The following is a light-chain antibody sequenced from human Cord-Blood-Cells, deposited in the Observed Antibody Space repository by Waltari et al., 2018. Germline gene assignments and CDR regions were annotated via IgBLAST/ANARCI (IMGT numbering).Light chain of an antibody. V-gene: IGKV3D-15*01. CDR3: QQYNNWPRLT. Sequence: EIVMTQPPATLSAYPGARTTLSCRASQSVSSNLAWYQQKPGQAPRLLIYGASIRATGIPARFSGSGSGTEFTLTISSLQSEDFAVYYCQQYNNWPRLTFGGGTKVEIK. CDR2: GAS. J-gene: IGKJ4*01. CDR1: QSVSSN.